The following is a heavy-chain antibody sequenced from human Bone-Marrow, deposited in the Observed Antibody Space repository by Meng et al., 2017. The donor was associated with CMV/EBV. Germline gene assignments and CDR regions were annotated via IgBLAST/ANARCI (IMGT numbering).Heavy chain of an antibody. J-gene: IGHJ6*02. D-gene: IGHD6-13*01. CDR3: ARWVAAAGTVGYYYYGMDV. CDR1: GYTFTSYD. V-gene: IGHV1-8*01. CDR2: MNPNSGNT. Sequence: ASVKVSCRASGYTFTSYDINWVRQATGQGLEWMGWMNPNSGNTGYAQKFQGRVTITTDESTSTAYMELSSLRSEDTAVYYCARWVAAAGTVGYYYYGMDVWGQGTTVTVSS.